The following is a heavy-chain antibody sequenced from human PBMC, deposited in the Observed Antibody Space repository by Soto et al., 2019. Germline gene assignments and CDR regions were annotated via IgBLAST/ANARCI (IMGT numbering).Heavy chain of an antibody. V-gene: IGHV3-15*01. CDR1: GFTFSNAW. CDR2: IKSKTDGGTT. Sequence: GGSLRLSCAASGFTFSNAWMSWVRQAPGKGLEWVGRIKSKTDGGTTDYAAPVKGRFTISRDDSKNTLYLQMNSLKTEDTAVYYCHYDSSGYYSGAFDTWGQGTMVTVSS. D-gene: IGHD3-22*01. J-gene: IGHJ3*02. CDR3: HYDSSGYYSGAFDT.